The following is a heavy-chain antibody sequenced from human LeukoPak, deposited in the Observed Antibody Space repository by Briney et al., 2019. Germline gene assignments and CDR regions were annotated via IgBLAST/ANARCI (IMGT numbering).Heavy chain of an antibody. CDR2: INHSGST. D-gene: IGHD3-10*01. V-gene: IGHV4-34*01. Sequence: SETLSLTCAVYGGSFSGYYWSWIRQPPGKGLEWIGEINHSGSTNYNPSLKSRVTISVDTSKNQFSLKLSSVTAADTAVYYCARAGYYYGMDVWGQGTTVTVSS. CDR1: GGSFSGYY. CDR3: ARAGYYYGMDV. J-gene: IGHJ6*02.